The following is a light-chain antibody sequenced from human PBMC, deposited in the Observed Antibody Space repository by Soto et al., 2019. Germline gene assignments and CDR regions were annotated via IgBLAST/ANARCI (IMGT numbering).Light chain of an antibody. CDR3: QTWCTGIHV. Sequence: QLVLTQSPSASASLGASVKLTCTLSSGHSSYAIAWHQQQPEKGPRYLMKLNSDCSHSKGAGIPARFSGSSSGAERYLPISSLQSEDEAAYFCQTWCTGIHVFGTGTKLTVL. V-gene: IGLV4-69*01. J-gene: IGLJ1*01. CDR1: SGHSSYA. CDR2: LNSDCSH.